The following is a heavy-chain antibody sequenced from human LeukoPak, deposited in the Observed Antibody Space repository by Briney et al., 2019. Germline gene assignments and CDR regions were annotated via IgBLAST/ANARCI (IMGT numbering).Heavy chain of an antibody. Sequence: GGSLRLSCAASGFTFSNAWMSWVRQAPGKGPEWVGRIKSKTDGGTPDYAAPVKGRFTISRDDSKNTLYLQMNSLKTEDTAVYYCTGVSRSSWYDYWGQGTLVTVSS. V-gene: IGHV3-15*01. CDR2: IKSKTDGGTP. CDR1: GFTFSNAW. D-gene: IGHD6-13*01. J-gene: IGHJ4*02. CDR3: TGVSRSSWYDY.